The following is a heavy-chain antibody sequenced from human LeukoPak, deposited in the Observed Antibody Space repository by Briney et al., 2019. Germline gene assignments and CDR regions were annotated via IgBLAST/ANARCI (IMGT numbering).Heavy chain of an antibody. CDR1: GGSFSGYY. Sequence: SETLSLTCAVYGGSFSGYYWSWIRQPPGKGLEWIGEINRSGSTNYNPSLKSRVTKSVDTSKNQFSLKLSSVTAADTAVYYCARGAVEMATITYDYWGQGTLVTVSS. V-gene: IGHV4-34*01. CDR2: INRSGST. CDR3: ARGAVEMATITYDY. D-gene: IGHD5-24*01. J-gene: IGHJ4*02.